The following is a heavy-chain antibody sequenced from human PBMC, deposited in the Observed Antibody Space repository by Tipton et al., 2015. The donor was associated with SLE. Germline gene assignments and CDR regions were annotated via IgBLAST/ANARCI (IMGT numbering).Heavy chain of an antibody. Sequence: TLSLTCTVSGGSISSGSYYWSWIRQPAGKGLEWIGRIYTSGSTNYNPSLKSRVTISVDKSKNQFSLKLSSVTAADTAVYYCARDPGGGSCSSIYCYNGMDVWGQGTTVTVSS. CDR3: ARDPGGGSCSSIYCYNGMDV. CDR2: IYTSGST. V-gene: IGHV4-61*02. J-gene: IGHJ6*02. CDR1: GGSISSGSYY. D-gene: IGHD2-2*01.